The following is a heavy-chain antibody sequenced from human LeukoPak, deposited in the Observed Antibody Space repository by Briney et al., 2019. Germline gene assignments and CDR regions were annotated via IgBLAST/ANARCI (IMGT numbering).Heavy chain of an antibody. CDR3: ARQDILTGYYNGS. CDR2: IYSGGST. J-gene: IGHJ5*02. D-gene: IGHD3-9*01. Sequence: GGSLRLSCAASGFTFSSYSMNWVRQAPGKGLEWVSVIYSGGSTYYADSVKGRFTISRDNSKNTLYLQMNSLRAEDTAVYYCARQDILTGYYNGSWGQGTLVTVSS. V-gene: IGHV3-66*04. CDR1: GFTFSSYS.